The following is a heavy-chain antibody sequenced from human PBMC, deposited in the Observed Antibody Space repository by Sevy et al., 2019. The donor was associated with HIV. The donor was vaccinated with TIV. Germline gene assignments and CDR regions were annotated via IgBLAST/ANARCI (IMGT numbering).Heavy chain of an antibody. D-gene: IGHD6-13*01. CDR2: ISRDGGST. CDR3: AKPYRIAVAGDYYYSGMDV. V-gene: IGHV3-43D*03. J-gene: IGHJ6*02. CDR1: GFTFDDYD. Sequence: GGSLRLSCAVSGFTFDDYDMHWVRQAPGKGLEWVSLISRDGGSTYYADSVKGRFTISRDNSKNSLYLQMNSLRAEDTALYYCAKPYRIAVAGDYYYSGMDVWGQGTTVTVSS.